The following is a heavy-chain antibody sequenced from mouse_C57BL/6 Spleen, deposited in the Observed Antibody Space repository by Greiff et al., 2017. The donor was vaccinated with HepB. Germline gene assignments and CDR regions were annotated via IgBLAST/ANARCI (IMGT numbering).Heavy chain of an antibody. CDR3: ARRAYYYGSSSYAMDY. D-gene: IGHD1-1*01. CDR1: GYTFTSYW. J-gene: IGHJ4*01. CDR2: IHPNSGST. Sequence: QVQLQQPGAELVKPGASVKLSCKASGYTFTSYWMHWVKQRPGQGLEWIGMIHPNSGSTNYNEKFKSKATLTVDKSSSTAYMQLSSLTAEDSAVYYCARRAYYYGSSSYAMDYWGQGTSVTVSS. V-gene: IGHV1-64*01.